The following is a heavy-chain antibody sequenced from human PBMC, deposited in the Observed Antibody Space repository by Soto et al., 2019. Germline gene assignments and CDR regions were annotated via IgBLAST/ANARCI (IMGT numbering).Heavy chain of an antibody. CDR1: GGSFSGYY. D-gene: IGHD3-10*01. CDR2: IYHSGST. CDR3: ARDRAWFGDRWFDY. Sequence: PSETLSLTCAVYGGSFSGYYWSWIRQPPGKGLEWIGYIYHSGSTYYKPSLKSRVTISVDTSKNQFSLKLSSVTAADTAVYYCARDRAWFGDRWFDYWGQGTLVTVSS. V-gene: IGHV4-34*09. J-gene: IGHJ4*02.